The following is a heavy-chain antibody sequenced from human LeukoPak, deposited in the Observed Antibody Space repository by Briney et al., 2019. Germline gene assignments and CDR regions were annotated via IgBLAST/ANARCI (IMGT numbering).Heavy chain of an antibody. CDR1: GGSISSSSYY. V-gene: IGHV4-39*07. D-gene: IGHD3-22*01. J-gene: IGHJ3*02. CDR2: IYYSGST. Sequence: SETLSLTCTVSGGSISSSSYYWGWIRQPPGKGLEWIGSIYYSGSTYYNPSLKSRVTISVDTSKNQLSLKLSSVPAADTAVYYCARFYYDSSGPHAFDIWGQGTMVTVSS. CDR3: ARFYYDSSGPHAFDI.